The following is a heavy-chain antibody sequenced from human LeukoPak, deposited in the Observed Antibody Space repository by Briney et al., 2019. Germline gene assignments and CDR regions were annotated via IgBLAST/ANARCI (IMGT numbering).Heavy chain of an antibody. CDR3: ARSYDSSGYLLY. Sequence: ASVKVSCKASGYTFTSYGISWVRQAPGQGLEWMGWISAYSGNTSYAQKLQGRVTMTTDTSTSTAYMGLRSLRSDDTAVYYCARSYDSSGYLLYWGQGTLVTVSS. D-gene: IGHD3-22*01. CDR1: GYTFTSYG. J-gene: IGHJ4*02. CDR2: ISAYSGNT. V-gene: IGHV1-18*01.